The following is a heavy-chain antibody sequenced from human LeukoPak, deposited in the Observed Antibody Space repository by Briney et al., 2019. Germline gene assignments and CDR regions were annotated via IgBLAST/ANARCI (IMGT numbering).Heavy chain of an antibody. Sequence: GASVKVSCKASGGTFSSYAISWVRQAPGQGLEWMGRIIPILGIANYAQKFQGRVTITADKSTSTAYMELSSLRSEDTAVYYCASSSGGSGSYFAYYYYYGMDVWGQGTTVTVSS. CDR3: ASSSGGSGSYFAYYYYYGMDV. D-gene: IGHD3-10*01. V-gene: IGHV1-69*04. CDR1: GGTFSSYA. CDR2: IIPILGIA. J-gene: IGHJ6*02.